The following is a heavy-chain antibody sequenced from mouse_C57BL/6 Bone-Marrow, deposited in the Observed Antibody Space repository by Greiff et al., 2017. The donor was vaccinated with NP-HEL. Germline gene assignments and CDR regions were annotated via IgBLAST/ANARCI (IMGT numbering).Heavy chain of an antibody. D-gene: IGHD2-4*01. V-gene: IGHV1-15*01. Sequence: QVQLQQSGAELVRPGASVTLSCKASGYTFTDYEMHWVKQTPVHGLEWIGAIDPETGGTAYNQKFKGKAILTADKSSSTAYMELRSLTSEDSAVYSCSSIYDDYDDYARDYWGQGTSVTVSS. CDR1: GYTFTDYE. J-gene: IGHJ4*01. CDR3: SSIYDDYDDYARDY. CDR2: IDPETGGT.